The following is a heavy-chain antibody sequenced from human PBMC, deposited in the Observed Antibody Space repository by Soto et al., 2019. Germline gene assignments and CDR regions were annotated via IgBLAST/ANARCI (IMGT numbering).Heavy chain of an antibody. J-gene: IGHJ6*02. V-gene: IGHV4-31*03. CDR2: IYYSGST. D-gene: IGHD3-3*01. Sequence: PSETLSLTCTVSGGSISSGGYYWSWIRQHPGKGLEWIGYIYYSGSTYYNPSLKSRVTISVDTSKNQFSLKLSSVTAADTAVYYCARDYEDYGMDVWGQGTPVTVSS. CDR3: ARDYEDYGMDV. CDR1: GGSISSGGYY.